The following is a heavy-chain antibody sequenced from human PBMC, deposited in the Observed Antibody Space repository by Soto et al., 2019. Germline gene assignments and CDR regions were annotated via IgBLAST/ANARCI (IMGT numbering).Heavy chain of an antibody. CDR3: AHTIVVVPTAHDAFDV. CDR2: LYWDDDK. V-gene: IGHV2-5*02. CDR1: GFSLSSIGVG. J-gene: IGHJ3*01. D-gene: IGHD2-2*01. Sequence: QITLKESGPTLVKPTQTLTLTCTFSGFSLSSIGVGVGWIRQPPGKALEWLGILYWDDDKHYSPSLKRRISIAQDTSKDQVVLTLTNMDPVDTATYYCAHTIVVVPTAHDAFDVWGQGTMVTVSS.